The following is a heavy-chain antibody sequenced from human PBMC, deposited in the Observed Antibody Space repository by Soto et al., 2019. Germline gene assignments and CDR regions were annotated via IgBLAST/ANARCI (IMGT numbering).Heavy chain of an antibody. CDR1: GGTFSSYA. CDR2: IIPIFGTA. J-gene: IGHJ6*02. D-gene: IGHD2-2*01. V-gene: IGHV1-69*12. Sequence: QVQLVQSGAEVKKPGSSVKVSCKASGGTFSSYAISWVRQAPGQGLEWMGGIIPIFGTANYAQKFQGRVTSTADESTSTAYMELSSLRSDDTAVYYCARGISSDQLLPYGMDVWGQGTTVTVSS. CDR3: ARGISSDQLLPYGMDV.